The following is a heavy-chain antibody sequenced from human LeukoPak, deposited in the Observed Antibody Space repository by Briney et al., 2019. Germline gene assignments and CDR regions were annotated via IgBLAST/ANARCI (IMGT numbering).Heavy chain of an antibody. D-gene: IGHD3-22*01. J-gene: IGHJ4*02. V-gene: IGHV3-48*03. CDR2: ISSSGSAI. Sequence: GGSLRLSCAASGFTFSSYEMNWVRQAPGKGLEWVSFISSSGSAIHYADSVRGRFTISRDNAKNSLYLQMSRLRAEDAAVYYCAREKLSFFDSSGYFDYWGQGTLVTVSS. CDR3: AREKLSFFDSSGYFDY. CDR1: GFTFSSYE.